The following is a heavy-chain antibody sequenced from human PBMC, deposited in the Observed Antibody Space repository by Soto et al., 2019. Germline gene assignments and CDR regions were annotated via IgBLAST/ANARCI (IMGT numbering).Heavy chain of an antibody. Sequence: SETLSLTCVVSGGSISSYYWSWIRQPPGKGLEWIGYIYYSGSTNYNPSLKSRVTISVDTSKNQFSLKLSSVTAADTAVYYCARVEWDYYDSSPWLFDYWGQGTLVTVS. CDR3: ARVEWDYYDSSPWLFDY. CDR1: GGSISSYY. J-gene: IGHJ4*02. V-gene: IGHV4-59*01. D-gene: IGHD3-22*01. CDR2: IYYSGST.